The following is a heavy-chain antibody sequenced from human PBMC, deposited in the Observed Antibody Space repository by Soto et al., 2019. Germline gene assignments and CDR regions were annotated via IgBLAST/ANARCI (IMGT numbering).Heavy chain of an antibody. CDR3: ARDAGGSSWYEGYYYYMDV. D-gene: IGHD6-13*01. Sequence: GGSLRLSCAASGFTFSSYSMNWVRQAPGKGLEWVSSISSSSSYIYYADSVKGRFTISRDNAKNSLYLQMNSLRAEDTAVYYCARDAGGSSWYEGYYYYMDVWGKGTTVTVSS. CDR1: GFTFSSYS. V-gene: IGHV3-21*01. CDR2: ISSSSSYI. J-gene: IGHJ6*03.